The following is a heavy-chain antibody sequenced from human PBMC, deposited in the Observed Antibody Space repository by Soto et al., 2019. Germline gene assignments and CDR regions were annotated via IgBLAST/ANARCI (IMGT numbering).Heavy chain of an antibody. J-gene: IGHJ6*02. D-gene: IGHD2-2*01. V-gene: IGHV1-69*13. CDR1: GGTFSSYA. CDR3: ARGVGYCSSTSCYLSYYYYGMDV. CDR2: IIPIFGTA. Sequence: SVKVSCKASGGTFSSYAISWVRQAPGQGLEWIGGIIPIFGTANYAQKFQGRVTITADESTSTAYMELSSPRSEDTAVYYCARGVGYCSSTSCYLSYYYYGMDVWGQGTTVTVSS.